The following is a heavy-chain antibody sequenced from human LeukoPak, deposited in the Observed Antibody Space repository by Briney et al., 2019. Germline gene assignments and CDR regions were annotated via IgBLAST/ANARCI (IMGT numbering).Heavy chain of an antibody. Sequence: GACEEVSRKISVDSFKIYPLHGVPDAPGQGRVGRGGITPIFGKAKYTQNFRRRDTITADESSSTAYMELSSLRSEDTAMHFCARGSLVGVAISALDYWGQGTLVSVSS. CDR3: ARGSLVGVAISALDY. CDR1: VDSFKIYP. J-gene: IGHJ4*02. D-gene: IGHD3-3*01. CDR2: ITPIFGKA. V-gene: IGHV1-69*01.